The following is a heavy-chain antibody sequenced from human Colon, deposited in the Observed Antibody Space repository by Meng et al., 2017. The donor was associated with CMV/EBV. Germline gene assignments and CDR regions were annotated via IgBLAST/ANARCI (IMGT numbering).Heavy chain of an antibody. D-gene: IGHD1-7*01. CDR3: VRSTGWNSYFDY. Sequence: GESLKISCGASGFTFSSYWMTWVRQAPGKGLEWLAKIKHDGHEEKYLDSVEGRFSISRDNTKNSLYLLMSSLRVEDTGLYYCVRSTGWNSYFDYWGQGAQVTVSS. CDR1: GFTFSSYW. CDR2: IKHDGHEE. V-gene: IGHV3-7*01. J-gene: IGHJ4*02.